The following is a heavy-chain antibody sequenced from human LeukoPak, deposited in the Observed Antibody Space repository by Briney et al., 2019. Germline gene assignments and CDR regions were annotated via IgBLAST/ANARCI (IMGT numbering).Heavy chain of an antibody. V-gene: IGHV1-18*04. CDR1: GYTFTSCG. J-gene: IGHJ4*02. CDR3: ARLGEGIYGSGSSSWYFDY. CDR2: ISAYNGNT. Sequence: GASVKVSCKASGYTFTSCGIRWVRQAPGQGLEWMAWISAYNGNTNYTQKLQGRVTLPTDTSTSTAYMELRSLRSDDTAVYYCARLGEGIYGSGSSSWYFDYWVQGTLVTVSS. D-gene: IGHD3-10*01.